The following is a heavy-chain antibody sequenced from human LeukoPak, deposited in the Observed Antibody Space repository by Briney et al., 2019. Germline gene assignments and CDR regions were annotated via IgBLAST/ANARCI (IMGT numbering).Heavy chain of an antibody. V-gene: IGHV3-53*04. Sequence: GGSLRLSCAASGFTFDDYAMHWVRQAPGKGLEWVSVIDSRDNTYHADSVKGRFTISRHTSKNTLYLQMNSLRAEDTAVYYCARESTPLRGAFDPWGPGTLVTVSS. J-gene: IGHJ5*02. D-gene: IGHD5-24*01. CDR1: GFTFDDYA. CDR2: IDSRDNT. CDR3: ARESTPLRGAFDP.